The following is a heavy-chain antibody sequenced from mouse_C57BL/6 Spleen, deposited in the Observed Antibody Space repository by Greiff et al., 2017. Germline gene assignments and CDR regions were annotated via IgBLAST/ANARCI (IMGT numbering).Heavy chain of an antibody. V-gene: IGHV1-53*01. CDR3: ARSDGYYYFDY. D-gene: IGHD2-3*01. J-gene: IGHJ2*01. Sequence: QVHVKQSGTELVKPGASVKLSCKASGYTFTSYWMHWVKQRPGQGLEWIGNINPSNGGTNYNEKFKSKATLTVDKSSSTAYMQLSSLTSEDSAVYYCARSDGYYYFDYWGQGTTLTVSS. CDR1: GYTFTSYW. CDR2: INPSNGGT.